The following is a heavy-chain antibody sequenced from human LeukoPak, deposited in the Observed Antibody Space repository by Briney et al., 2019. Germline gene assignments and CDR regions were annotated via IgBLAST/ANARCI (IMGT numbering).Heavy chain of an antibody. V-gene: IGHV3-30*12. D-gene: IGHD3-10*01. CDR2: ISYDGSNK. Sequence: PGGSLRLSCAASRFVFPSSGMHWVRQAPGKGLEWVAVISYDGSNKYYADSVKGRFTISRDNSKNTVYLQMNSLRAEDTAVYYCARGGSHITMRYYFYYWGQGTLVTVSS. CDR1: RFVFPSSG. CDR3: ARGGSHITMRYYFYY. J-gene: IGHJ4*02.